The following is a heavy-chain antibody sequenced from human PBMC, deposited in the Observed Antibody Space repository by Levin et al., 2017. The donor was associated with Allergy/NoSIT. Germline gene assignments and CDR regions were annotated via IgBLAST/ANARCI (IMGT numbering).Heavy chain of an antibody. J-gene: IGHJ3*02. CDR2: IYYSGST. V-gene: IGHV4-59*08. Sequence: SETLSLTCTVSGGSISSYYWSWIRQPPGKGLEWIGYIYYSGSTNYNPSLKSRVTISVDTSKNQFSLKLSSVTAADTAVYYCARPEGSGFAAFDIWGQGTMVTVSS. CDR1: GGSISSYY. CDR3: ARPEGSGFAAFDI. D-gene: IGHD1-26*01.